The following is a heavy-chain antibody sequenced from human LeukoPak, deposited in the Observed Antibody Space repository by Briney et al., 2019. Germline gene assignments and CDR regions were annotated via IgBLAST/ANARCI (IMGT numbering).Heavy chain of an antibody. J-gene: IGHJ3*02. Sequence: PSETLSLTCTVSGGSISSYYWGWIRQLPGKGLEWIGYIYYSGSTNYNPSLKSRVTISVDTSKNQFSLKLSSVTAADTAVYYCARHKPGSYAFDIWGQGTMVTVSS. D-gene: IGHD3-10*01. CDR2: IYYSGST. CDR1: GGSISSYY. V-gene: IGHV4-59*08. CDR3: ARHKPGSYAFDI.